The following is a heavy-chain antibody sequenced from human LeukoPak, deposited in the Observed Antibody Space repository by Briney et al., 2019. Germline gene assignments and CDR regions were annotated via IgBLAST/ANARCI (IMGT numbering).Heavy chain of an antibody. D-gene: IGHD4-11*01. CDR2: IIPIFGTA. CDR3: ARDRSMTTVTYGMDV. Sequence: SVKVSCKASGGTFSSYAISWVRQAPGQGLEWMGGIIPIFGTANYAQKFQGRVTITADKSTSTAYMELSSLRSEDTAVYYCARDRSMTTVTYGMDVWGKGTTVTVSS. V-gene: IGHV1-69*06. CDR1: GGTFSSYA. J-gene: IGHJ6*04.